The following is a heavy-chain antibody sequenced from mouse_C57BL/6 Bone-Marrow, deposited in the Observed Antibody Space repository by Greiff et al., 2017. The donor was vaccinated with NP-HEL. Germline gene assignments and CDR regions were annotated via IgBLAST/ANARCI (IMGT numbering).Heavy chain of an antibody. Sequence: QVQLQQPGAELVKPGASVKLSCKASGYTFTSYWMHWVKQRPGQGLEWIGMIHPNSGSTNYNEKFKSKATLTVDRSSSTAYMQLSSLTSVDSAVYYCATLAYYSNYFYAMYYWGQGTSVTVSS. CDR3: ATLAYYSNYFYAMYY. CDR1: GYTFTSYW. D-gene: IGHD2-5*01. V-gene: IGHV1-64*01. J-gene: IGHJ4*01. CDR2: IHPNSGST.